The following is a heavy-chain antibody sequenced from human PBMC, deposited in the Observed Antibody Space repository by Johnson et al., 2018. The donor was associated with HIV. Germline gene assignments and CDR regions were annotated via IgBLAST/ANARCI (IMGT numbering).Heavy chain of an antibody. D-gene: IGHD3-3*01. J-gene: IGHJ3*02. CDR3: ARDRYCGFLSGYRTFDI. CDR2: IKQDGSEK. V-gene: IGHV3-7*05. Sequence: VQLVESGGGLVQPGGSLRLSCAASGFTFSNYWMNWVRQAPGKGLEWVANIKQDGSEKYYVDSVKGRFTISRDNAKNTRYLQMNSLRAEDTAVFYCARDRYCGFLSGYRTFDIWGQGTMVTVSS. CDR1: GFTFSNYW.